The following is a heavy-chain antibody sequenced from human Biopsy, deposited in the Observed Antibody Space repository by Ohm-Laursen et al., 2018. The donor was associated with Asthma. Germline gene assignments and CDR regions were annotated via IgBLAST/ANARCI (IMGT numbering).Heavy chain of an antibody. CDR2: IIPIFGTP. J-gene: IGHJ4*02. CDR1: GGTFNSDA. CDR3: ARSYCGGDCFSPFDY. V-gene: IGHV1-69*01. D-gene: IGHD2-21*01. Sequence: GPSANVSCKVSGGTFNSDAISWVRQAPGQGLEWMGGIIPIFGTPSYAQNFQSRLTITADDSTSTVYMELSSLRSEDTAMYYCARSYCGGDCFSPFDYWGQGTLVTVSS.